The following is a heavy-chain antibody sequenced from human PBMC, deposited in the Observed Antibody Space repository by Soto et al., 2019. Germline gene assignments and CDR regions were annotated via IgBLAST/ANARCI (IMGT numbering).Heavy chain of an antibody. D-gene: IGHD3-22*01. CDR1: GYTFTSYG. CDR3: ARARVGYYDSSGYYYFDY. J-gene: IGHJ4*02. V-gene: IGHV1-18*04. CDR2: ISAYNGNT. Sequence: VQLVQSGAEVKKPGASVKVSCKASGYTFTSYGISWVRQAPGQGLEWMGWISAYNGNTNYAQKLQGRVTMTTDTSTSTAYMELRSLRSDDTAVYYCARARVGYYDSSGYYYFDYWGQGTLVTVSS.